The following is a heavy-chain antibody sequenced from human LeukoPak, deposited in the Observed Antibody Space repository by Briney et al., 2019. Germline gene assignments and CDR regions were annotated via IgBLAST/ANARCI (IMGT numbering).Heavy chain of an antibody. CDR2: INPSGGST. CDR1: GYTFTSYY. D-gene: IGHD2-2*02. V-gene: IGHV1-46*01. CDR3: ARGGPIVVVPAAILEAYYYGMGV. Sequence: ASVKVSCKASGYTFTSYYMHWVRQAPGQGLEWMGIINPSGGSTSYAQKFQGRVTMTRDTSTSTVYMELSSLRSEDTAVYYCARGGPIVVVPAAILEAYYYGMGVWGQGTTVTVSS. J-gene: IGHJ6*02.